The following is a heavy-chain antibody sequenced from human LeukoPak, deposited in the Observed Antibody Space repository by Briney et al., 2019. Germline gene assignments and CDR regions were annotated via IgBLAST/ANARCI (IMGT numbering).Heavy chain of an antibody. CDR2: VFGGGGT. D-gene: IGHD3-22*01. J-gene: IGHJ4*02. CDR1: GLRVSSSF. Sequence: PGGSLGLSCTASGLRVSSSFMSWVRQTPGKGLEWVSSVFGGGGTRYADSVMGRFTISRDNSKSTLYLQMNSLRAEDTAVYYCARTYTNNAGYYLYWGQGTLVTVSS. V-gene: IGHV3-53*01. CDR3: ARTYTNNAGYYLY.